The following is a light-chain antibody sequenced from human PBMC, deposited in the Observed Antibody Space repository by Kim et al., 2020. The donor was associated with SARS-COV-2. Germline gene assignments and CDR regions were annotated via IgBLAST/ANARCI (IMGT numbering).Light chain of an antibody. CDR3: QQYDSSSPYT. J-gene: IGKJ2*01. Sequence: ASVGDRVTITGRASQSISNWLAWYQQKSGKAPKLLIYKASSLESGVPSRFSGYGSGTEFTLTIDSLQPGDFATYYCQQYDSSSPYTFGQGTKLEI. V-gene: IGKV1-5*03. CDR2: KAS. CDR1: QSISNW.